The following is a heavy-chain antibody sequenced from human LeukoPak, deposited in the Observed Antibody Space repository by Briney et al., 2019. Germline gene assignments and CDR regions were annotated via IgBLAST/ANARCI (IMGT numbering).Heavy chain of an antibody. CDR2: INHSGST. V-gene: IGHV4-34*01. J-gene: IGHJ4*02. D-gene: IGHD5/OR15-5a*01. Sequence: SETLSLTCAVSGGSFSGYYWSWIRQPPGKGLEWIGEINHSGSTNYNPSLKSRVTISVDTSKNQFSLKLSSVTAADTAVYYCARGPLYDYWGQGTLVTVSS. CDR1: GGSFSGYY. CDR3: ARGPLYDY.